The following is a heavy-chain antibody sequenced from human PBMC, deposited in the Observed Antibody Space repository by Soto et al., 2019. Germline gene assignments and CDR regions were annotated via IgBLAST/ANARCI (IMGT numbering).Heavy chain of an antibody. CDR3: AKDGLWFGEFADYYGMDV. V-gene: IGHV3-30*18. J-gene: IGHJ6*02. Sequence: QVQLVESGGGVVQPGRSLRLSCAASGFTFSSYGMHWVRQAPGKGLEWVAVISYDGSNKFYADSVKGRFTISRDNSKNTLXLQMNSLRAEDTAVYYCAKDGLWFGEFADYYGMDVWGQGTTVTVSS. D-gene: IGHD3-10*01. CDR1: GFTFSSYG. CDR2: ISYDGSNK.